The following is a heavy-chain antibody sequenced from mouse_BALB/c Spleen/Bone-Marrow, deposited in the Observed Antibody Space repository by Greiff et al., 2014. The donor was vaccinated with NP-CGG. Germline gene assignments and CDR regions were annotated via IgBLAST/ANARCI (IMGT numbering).Heavy chain of an antibody. J-gene: IGHJ4*01. V-gene: IGHV5-12*02. CDR3: ARQGTLDY. CDR1: GFTFRDYY. CDR2: ISNGGGST. Sequence: GESGGGLVQPGGSLKLSCATSGFTFRDYYMYWVRQTPEKRLEWVAYISNGGGSTYYPDTVKGRFTISRDNAKNTLYLQMSRLKSEDTAMYYCARQGTLDYWGQGTSFTVSS.